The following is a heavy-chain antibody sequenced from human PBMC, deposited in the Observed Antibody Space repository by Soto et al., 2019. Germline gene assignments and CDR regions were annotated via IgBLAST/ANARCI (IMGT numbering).Heavy chain of an antibody. CDR2: ISYDGSSK. V-gene: IGHV3-30-3*01. Sequence: GGSLRLSCAASGFTFSDYAMHWVRQAPGKGLEWVAVISYDGSSKYYADSVKGRFTISRDNSKNTLYLQMNSLRAEDTAVYYCARDQRGWYGDYYYGMDVWGQGTTVTVSS. CDR1: GFTFSDYA. J-gene: IGHJ6*02. CDR3: ARDQRGWYGDYYYGMDV. D-gene: IGHD6-19*01.